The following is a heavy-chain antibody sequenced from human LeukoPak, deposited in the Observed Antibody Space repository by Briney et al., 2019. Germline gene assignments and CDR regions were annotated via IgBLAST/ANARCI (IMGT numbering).Heavy chain of an antibody. D-gene: IGHD2-2*01. J-gene: IGHJ6*03. Sequence: SETLSLTCTVSGGSISSYYWSWIRQPPGKGLEWIGYIYYSGSTNYNPSLKSRVTISVDTSKNQFSLKLSSVTAADTAVYYCARGGQYLDYYYYMDVWGKGTTVTVSS. CDR1: GGSISSYY. CDR3: ARGGQYLDYYYYMDV. V-gene: IGHV4-59*01. CDR2: IYYSGST.